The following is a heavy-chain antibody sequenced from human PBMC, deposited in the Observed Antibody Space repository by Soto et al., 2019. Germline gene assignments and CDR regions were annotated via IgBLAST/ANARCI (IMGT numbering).Heavy chain of an antibody. Sequence: GGSLRLSCAASGFTFSSYAMHWVRQAPGKGLEYVSAISSNGGSTYYANSVKGRFTISRDNSKNTLYLQMGSLRAEDMAVYYCARHHGSSLYYYYYMDVWGKGTTVTVSS. CDR1: GFTFSSYA. J-gene: IGHJ6*03. CDR3: ARHHGSSLYYYYYMDV. CDR2: ISSNGGST. V-gene: IGHV3-64*01. D-gene: IGHD2-2*01.